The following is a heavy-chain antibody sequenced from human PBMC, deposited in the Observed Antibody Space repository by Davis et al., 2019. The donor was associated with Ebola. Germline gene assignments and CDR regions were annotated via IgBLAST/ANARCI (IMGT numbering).Heavy chain of an antibody. J-gene: IGHJ6*02. CDR1: GGSISSYY. Sequence: MPSETLSLTCTVSGGSISSYYWSWIRQPPGKGLEWIGYIYYSGSTNYNPSLKSRVTMSVDTSKNQFSLKLSSVTAADTAVYYCAREYYDILTGPWGMDVWGQGTTVTVSS. D-gene: IGHD3-9*01. V-gene: IGHV4-59*01. CDR3: AREYYDILTGPWGMDV. CDR2: IYYSGST.